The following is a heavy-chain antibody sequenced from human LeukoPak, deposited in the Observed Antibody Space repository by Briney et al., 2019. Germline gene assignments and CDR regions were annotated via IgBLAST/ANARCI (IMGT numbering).Heavy chain of an antibody. V-gene: IGHV3-30*04. Sequence: GGSLRLSCAASGFTFSSYAMHWVRQAPGKGLEWVAVISYDGSNKYYADSVKGRFTISRDNSKNTLYLQMNSLRAEDTAVYYCARSGVPYVFDGFDIWGQGTMVTVPS. CDR2: ISYDGSNK. J-gene: IGHJ3*02. D-gene: IGHD3-10*01. CDR3: ARSGVPYVFDGFDI. CDR1: GFTFSSYA.